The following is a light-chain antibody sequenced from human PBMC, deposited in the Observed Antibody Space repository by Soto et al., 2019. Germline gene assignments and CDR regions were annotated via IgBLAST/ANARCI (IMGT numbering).Light chain of an antibody. Sequence: EIVMTQSPATLSVSPGERATPSCRASQNVNNNLAWYQQKPGQAPRLLIYGASIRAAGIPARFSGSESGTEFTLTISSLQSEDFAVYYCQQYNNWPLFTFGPGTKVDIK. J-gene: IGKJ3*01. CDR2: GAS. CDR3: QQYNNWPLFT. V-gene: IGKV3-15*01. CDR1: QNVNNN.